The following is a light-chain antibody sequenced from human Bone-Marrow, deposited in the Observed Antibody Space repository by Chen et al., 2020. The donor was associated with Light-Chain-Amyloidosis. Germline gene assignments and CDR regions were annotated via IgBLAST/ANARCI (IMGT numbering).Light chain of an antibody. V-gene: IGKV3-20*01. CDR2: GSS. Sequence: EIVLTQSPGTLSLSPGEGANLSCRASQTISSNYLTWYQQKFGQAPRLLIYGSSRSATGIPDRFQGSESGTDFTLAINRLEPEVFAMYYCQQYGTSPLSFGGGTKVEIK. CDR1: QTISSNY. CDR3: QQYGTSPLS. J-gene: IGKJ4*01.